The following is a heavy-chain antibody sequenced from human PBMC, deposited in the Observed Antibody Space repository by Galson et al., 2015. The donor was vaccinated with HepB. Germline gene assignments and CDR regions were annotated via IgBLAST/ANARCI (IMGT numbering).Heavy chain of an antibody. D-gene: IGHD3-16*01. CDR1: GFTGSTNY. CDR2: VHGNGDI. Sequence: SLRLSCAVSGFTGSTNYMSWVRQAPGKGLEWVSVVHGNGDIYYADSVKGRFSTSRDTRMNTLSLHMKSLRAEDTAMYYCASFGGSYIGGWGQGTLVTVSS. J-gene: IGHJ4*02. V-gene: IGHV3-53*01. CDR3: ASFGGSYIGG.